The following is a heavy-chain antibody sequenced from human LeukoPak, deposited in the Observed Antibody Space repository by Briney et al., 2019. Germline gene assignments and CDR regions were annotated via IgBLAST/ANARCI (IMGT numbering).Heavy chain of an antibody. CDR3: ARRAGALYYYDTSGPFDH. CDR1: GFTVSNNY. Sequence: GGSLRLSCVASGFTVSNNYMTWVRQAPGKGLKYISALYSGGSTYYADSVKGRFTISRDNSKSTVYLQMNSLRADDTAVYFCARRAGALYYYDTSGPFDHWGRGTLVTVSS. CDR2: LYSGGST. D-gene: IGHD3-22*01. V-gene: IGHV3-53*01. J-gene: IGHJ4*02.